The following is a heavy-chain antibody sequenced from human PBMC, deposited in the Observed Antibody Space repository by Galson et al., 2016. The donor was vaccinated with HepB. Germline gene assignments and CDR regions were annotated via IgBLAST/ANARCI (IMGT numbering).Heavy chain of an antibody. CDR1: GFAFTNSW. Sequence: SLRLPCAASGFAFTNSWMNWVRQAPGKGLVWVSRISCDGSRVNYADFVKGRVTLSRDNAKNTLYLQMNSLRAEDTAVYYCARDCPSYDEYFDLWCQRTLVTVSS. V-gene: IGHV3-74*01. J-gene: IGHJ4*02. CDR2: ISCDGSRV. D-gene: IGHD3-3*01. CDR3: ARDCPSYDEYFDL.